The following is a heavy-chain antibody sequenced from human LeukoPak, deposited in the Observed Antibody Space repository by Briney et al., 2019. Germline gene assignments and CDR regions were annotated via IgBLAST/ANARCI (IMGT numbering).Heavy chain of an antibody. V-gene: IGHV1-46*03. Sequence: GASVKVSCKASGYTFTSNYMHWGRQAPGQGLEWMGIINPSGGSTSYAQKFRGRVNMTRDLSTSTVYMELSSLRYEDTAVYYCPKYPDNSGYSDYWGQGTLLTVSS. J-gene: IGHJ4*02. CDR1: GYTFTSNY. CDR3: PKYPDNSGYSDY. CDR2: INPSGGST. D-gene: IGHD3-22*01.